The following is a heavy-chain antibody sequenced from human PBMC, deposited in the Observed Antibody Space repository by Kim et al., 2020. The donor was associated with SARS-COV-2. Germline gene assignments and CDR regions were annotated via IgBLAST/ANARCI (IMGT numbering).Heavy chain of an antibody. J-gene: IGHJ3*02. D-gene: IGHD3-3*01. V-gene: IGHV4-30-2*04. Sequence: KSRVTISVDTAKNQFALKLSSVNAADTAVYYCARVHRITIFGVVIIDAFDIWGQGTMVTVSS. CDR3: ARVHRITIFGVVIIDAFDI.